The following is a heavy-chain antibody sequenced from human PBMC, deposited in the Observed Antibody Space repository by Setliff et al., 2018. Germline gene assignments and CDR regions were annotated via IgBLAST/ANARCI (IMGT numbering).Heavy chain of an antibody. D-gene: IGHD4-4*01. V-gene: IGHV1-69*05. Sequence: GASVKVSCKASGYTFTGYYMHWVRQAPGQGLEWMGGIIPIFGTANYAQKFQGRVTITTDEFTSTAYMELSSLRSEDTAVYYCARDPRDVYRRGGDCWGPGTLVTVSS. CDR1: GYTFTGYY. CDR3: ARDPRDVYRRGGDC. CDR2: IIPIFGTA. J-gene: IGHJ4*02.